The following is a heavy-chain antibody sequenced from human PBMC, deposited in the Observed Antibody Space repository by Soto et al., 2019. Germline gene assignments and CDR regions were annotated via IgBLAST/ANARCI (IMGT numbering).Heavy chain of an antibody. CDR2: ISFDGDK. J-gene: IGHJ4*02. D-gene: IGHD2-8*02. Sequence: QVQLVESGGGEVQPGTSLRLSCTASGFGFSNSGMQWVRQTPGKGLEWVALISFDGDKYYVDSVKGRFTISRDNPTNTVYLQMNRLRPEDTAVYFCARDYARGWCQFWGQGTLVTVSS. V-gene: IGHV3-30*03. CDR3: ARDYARGWCQF. CDR1: GFGFSNSG.